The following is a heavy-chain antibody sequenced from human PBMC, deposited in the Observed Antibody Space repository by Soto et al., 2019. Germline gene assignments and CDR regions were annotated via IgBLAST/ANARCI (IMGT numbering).Heavy chain of an antibody. CDR2: IWYDGSNK. Sequence: PGGSLRLSYLESGFTFSSYCMHWVRQAPGTGLEWVAVIWYDGSNKYYADSVKGRFTISRDNSKNTLYLQMNSLRAEDTAVYYCARESYYYGSGSYYMKWFDRWGQGT. CDR3: ARESYYYGSGSYYMKWFDR. D-gene: IGHD3-10*01. CDR1: GFTFSSYC. J-gene: IGHJ5*02. V-gene: IGHV3-33*01.